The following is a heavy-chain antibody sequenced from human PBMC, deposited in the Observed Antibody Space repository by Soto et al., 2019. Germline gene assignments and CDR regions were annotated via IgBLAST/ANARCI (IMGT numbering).Heavy chain of an antibody. CDR1: GFTFSSYA. J-gene: IGHJ5*02. CDR3: ARVPSSYYYDSSGYTNWFDP. D-gene: IGHD3-22*01. CDR2: ISYDGSNK. V-gene: IGHV3-30-3*01. Sequence: QVQLVESGGGVVQPGRSLRLSCVASGFTFSSYAMHWVRQAPGKGLEWVAVISYDGSNKYYADSVKGRFTISRDNSKNSLYLQMNSLRAEDTAVYYCARVPSSYYYDSSGYTNWFDPWGQGTLVTVSS.